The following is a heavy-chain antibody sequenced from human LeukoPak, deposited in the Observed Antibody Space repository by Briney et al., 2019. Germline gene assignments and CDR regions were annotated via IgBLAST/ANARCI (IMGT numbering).Heavy chain of an antibody. D-gene: IGHD2-21*02. CDR2: IYYSGST. V-gene: IGHV4-59*08. CDR3: ARVAYCGGDCYSEPIDY. J-gene: IGHJ4*02. Sequence: SETLSLTCTVSGGSISSYYWSWIRQPPGKGLEWIGYIYYSGSTNYNPSLKSRVTISVDTSKNQFSLKLSSVTAADTAVYYCARVAYCGGDCYSEPIDYWGQGTLVTVSS. CDR1: GGSISSYY.